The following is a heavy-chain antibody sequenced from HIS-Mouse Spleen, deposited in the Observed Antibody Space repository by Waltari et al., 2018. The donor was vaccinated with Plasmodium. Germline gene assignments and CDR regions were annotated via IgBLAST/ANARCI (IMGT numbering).Heavy chain of an antibody. Sequence: QVQLVQSGAEVKKPGASVKVSCKASGYTFTGYYMHWVRQAPGQGLEWMGWINPNSGGTNYAQKLQGRVTRTRDTSISTAYMELSRLRSDDTAVYYCARDLAAAGHFDYWGQGTLVTVSS. CDR1: GYTFTGYY. D-gene: IGHD6-13*01. CDR3: ARDLAAAGHFDY. CDR2: INPNSGGT. J-gene: IGHJ4*02. V-gene: IGHV1-2*02.